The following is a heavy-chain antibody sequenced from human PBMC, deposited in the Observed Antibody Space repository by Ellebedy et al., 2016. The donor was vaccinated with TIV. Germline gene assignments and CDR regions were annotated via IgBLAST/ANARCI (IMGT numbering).Heavy chain of an antibody. V-gene: IGHV3-20*04. CDR3: ARDASTGYYYYYGMDV. CDR1: GFTFDDYG. J-gene: IGHJ6*02. CDR2: INWNGGST. Sequence: PGGSLRLSCAPSGFTFDDYGMSWVRQAPGKGLEWVSGINWNGGSTGYADSVKGRFTISRDNAKNSLYLQMNSLRAEDTALYYCARDASTGYYYYYGMDVWGQGTTVTVSS.